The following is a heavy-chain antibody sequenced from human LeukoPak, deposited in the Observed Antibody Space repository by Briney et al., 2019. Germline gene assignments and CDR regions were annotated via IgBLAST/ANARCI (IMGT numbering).Heavy chain of an antibody. V-gene: IGHV3-48*01. CDR1: GFIFASYG. J-gene: IGHJ4*02. D-gene: IGHD2-15*01. CDR2: ISAGSSNT. CDR3: ARDAVQAGTPFYFDF. Sequence: GGSLRLSCSASGFIFASYGMNWVRQPPGKGLQWVWYISAGSSNTFYTDSVKGRFTISRDDADNSLHLQMNSLSAEDTAVYYCARDAVQAGTPFYFDFWGQGALVTVSS.